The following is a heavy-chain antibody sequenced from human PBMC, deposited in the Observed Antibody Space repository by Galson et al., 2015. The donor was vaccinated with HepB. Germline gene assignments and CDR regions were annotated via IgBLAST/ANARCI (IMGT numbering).Heavy chain of an antibody. Sequence: SLRLSCAASGFTFSNNNMHWVRQAPGKGLEWVAVIWFDGTNKFHGDSVKGRFTISRDNSNNTLFLQMSSLRAEDTAVYYCARDEGDAMVVWGQGTTVTVSS. V-gene: IGHV3-33*08. CDR2: IWFDGTNK. CDR3: ARDEGDAMVV. J-gene: IGHJ6*02. CDR1: GFTFSNNN.